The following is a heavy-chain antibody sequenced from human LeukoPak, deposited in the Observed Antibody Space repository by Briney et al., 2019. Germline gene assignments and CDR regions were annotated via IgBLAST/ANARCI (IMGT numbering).Heavy chain of an antibody. Sequence: GASVKVSCKASGYTFTSYGISWVRQAPGQGLEWMGWINPNSGGTNYAQKFPDRVTMTRDTSISTAYMELTRLRSDDTAVYYCARDYLPTLPDGSGTSYFFDYWGQGILVTVSS. D-gene: IGHD3-10*01. J-gene: IGHJ4*02. V-gene: IGHV1-2*02. CDR2: INPNSGGT. CDR1: GYTFTSYG. CDR3: ARDYLPTLPDGSGTSYFFDY.